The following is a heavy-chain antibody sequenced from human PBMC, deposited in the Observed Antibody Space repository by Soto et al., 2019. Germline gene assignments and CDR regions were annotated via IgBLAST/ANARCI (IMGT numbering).Heavy chain of an antibody. D-gene: IGHD2-15*01. CDR2: IIPIFGTA. J-gene: IGHJ6*02. CDR3: ARDLGYCSGGSCYGRHYGMDV. Sequence: QVQLVQSGAEVKKPGSSVKVSCKASGGTFSSYAISWVRQAPGQGLEWMGGIIPIFGTANYGQKFQSRVTITADESTSTDYMELSSVRSDDTAVYYCARDLGYCSGGSCYGRHYGMDVWGQGTTVTVSS. CDR1: GGTFSSYA. V-gene: IGHV1-69*01.